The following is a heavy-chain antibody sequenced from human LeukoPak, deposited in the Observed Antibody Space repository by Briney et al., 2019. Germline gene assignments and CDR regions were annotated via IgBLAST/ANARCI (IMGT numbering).Heavy chain of an antibody. D-gene: IGHD3-10*01. V-gene: IGHV3-20*04. CDR1: GFTFDDYG. J-gene: IGHJ6*03. Sequence: GGSLRLSCAASGFTFDDYGTSWVRQAPGKGLEWVSGINWNGGSTGYADSVKGRFTISRDNAKNSLYLQMNSLRAEDTALYYCARSDHYYGSGSYAYYMDVWGKGTTVTVSS. CDR3: ARSDHYYGSGSYAYYMDV. CDR2: INWNGGST.